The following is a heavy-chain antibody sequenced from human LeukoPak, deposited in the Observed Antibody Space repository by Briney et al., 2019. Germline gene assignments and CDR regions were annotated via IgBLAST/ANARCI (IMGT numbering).Heavy chain of an antibody. J-gene: IGHJ4*02. CDR1: GFTFSSYA. Sequence: PGRSLRLSCAASGFTFSSYAMHWVRQAPGKGLEWVAVISYDGSNKYYADSVKGRFTISRDNAKNSLYLQMNSLRDEDTAVYYCAREPLDIWGQGALVTVSS. D-gene: IGHD2-2*03. CDR2: ISYDGSNK. V-gene: IGHV3-30-3*01. CDR3: AREPLDI.